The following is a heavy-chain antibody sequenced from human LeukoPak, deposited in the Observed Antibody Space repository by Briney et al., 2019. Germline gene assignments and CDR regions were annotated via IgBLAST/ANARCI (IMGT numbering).Heavy chain of an antibody. Sequence: PGGSLRLSCAASGFTFSSYEMNWVRQAPGKGLEWVSYISSGGSSIFYADSVKGRFTISRDNAKNSLYLQMNSLRAEDTAVYYCARAGSYTSGWYVIDHWGQGTLVTVSS. D-gene: IGHD6-19*01. V-gene: IGHV3-48*03. CDR2: ISSGGSSI. CDR3: ARAGSYTSGWYVIDH. CDR1: GFTFSSYE. J-gene: IGHJ4*02.